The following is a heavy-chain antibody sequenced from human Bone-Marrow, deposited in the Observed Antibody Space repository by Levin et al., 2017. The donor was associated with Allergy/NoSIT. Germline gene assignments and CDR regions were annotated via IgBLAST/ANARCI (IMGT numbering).Heavy chain of an antibody. CDR2: SWFDGSRT. V-gene: IGHV3-33*01. D-gene: IGHD3-22*01. J-gene: IGHJ4*02. Sequence: GGSLRLSCAASGFTFSGYVIHWVRQAPGKGLEWVALSWFDGSRTHYGDSVKGRFTISRDNAKNTVHLQMNSLRVEDTAVYYCARDAGDDTAGYYFDSWGQGTLVTVSS. CDR1: GFTFSGYV. CDR3: ARDAGDDTAGYYFDS.